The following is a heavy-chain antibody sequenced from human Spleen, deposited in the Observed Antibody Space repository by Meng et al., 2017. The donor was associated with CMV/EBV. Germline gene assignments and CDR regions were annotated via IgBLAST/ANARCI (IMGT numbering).Heavy chain of an antibody. V-gene: IGHV4-30-4*08. J-gene: IGHJ4*02. CDR2: IYYSGST. CDR3: ARGGQAVAGTPYYFDY. Sequence: SETLSLTCTVSGGSISSGDYYWSWIRQSPGKGLEWIGYIYYSGSTYYNPSLKSRVTISVDTSKNQFSLKLSSVTAADTAVYYCARGGQAVAGTPYYFDYWGQGTLVTVSS. D-gene: IGHD6-19*01. CDR1: GGSISSGDYY.